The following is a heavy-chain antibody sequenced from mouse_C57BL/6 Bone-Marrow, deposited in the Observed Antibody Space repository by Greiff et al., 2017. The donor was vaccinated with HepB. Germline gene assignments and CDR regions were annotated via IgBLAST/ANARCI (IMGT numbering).Heavy chain of an antibody. Sequence: QVQLKQPGAELVRPGSSVKLSCKASGYTFTSYWMDWVKQRPGQGLEWIGNIYPSDSETHYNQKFKDKATLTVDKSSSTAYMQLSSLTSEDSAVYYCARSYYYGSSYGYFDVWGTGTTVTVSS. V-gene: IGHV1-61*01. CDR3: ARSYYYGSSYGYFDV. CDR1: GYTFTSYW. J-gene: IGHJ1*03. D-gene: IGHD1-1*01. CDR2: IYPSDSET.